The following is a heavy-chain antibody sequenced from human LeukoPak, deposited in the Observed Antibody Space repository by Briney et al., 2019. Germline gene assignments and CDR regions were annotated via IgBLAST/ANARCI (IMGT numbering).Heavy chain of an antibody. D-gene: IGHD6-19*01. CDR1: GFTFSSYW. CDR2: IKQDGSEK. CDR3: ARDGSSGWLEADAFDI. V-gene: IGHV3-7*01. J-gene: IGHJ3*02. Sequence: PGGSLRLSCAASGFTFSSYWMSWVRQAPGKGLEWVANIKQDGSEKYYVDSVKGRFTISRDNAKNSLYLQMNSLRAEDTAVYYCARDGSSGWLEADAFDIWGQGTMVTVSS.